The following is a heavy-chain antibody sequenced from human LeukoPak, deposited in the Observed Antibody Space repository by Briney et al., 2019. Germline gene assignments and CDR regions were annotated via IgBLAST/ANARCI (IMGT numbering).Heavy chain of an antibody. CDR1: GFTFSSYS. CDR2: ISSSSSTI. V-gene: IGHV3-48*01. J-gene: IGHJ4*02. CDR3: ARTYYYGSGSYYSVDY. Sequence: GGSLRLSCAAPGFTFSSYSMNWVRQAPGKGLEWVSYISSSSSTIYYADSVKGRFTISRDNAKNSLYLQMNSLRAEDTAVYYCARTYYYGSGSYYSVDYWGQGTLVTVSS. D-gene: IGHD3-10*01.